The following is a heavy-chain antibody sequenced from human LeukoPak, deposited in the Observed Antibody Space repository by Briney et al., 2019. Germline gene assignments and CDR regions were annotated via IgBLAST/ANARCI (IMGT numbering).Heavy chain of an antibody. CDR2: IIPIFGIA. J-gene: IGHJ5*02. CDR1: GGTFSSYA. Sequence: SVKVSCKASGGTFSSYAISWVRQAPGQGLEWMGGIIPIFGIAIYAQKLQGRVTITTDESTSTAYMELSSLRSEDTAVYYCARVYVVVVPAARVDNWFDPWGQGTLVTVSS. V-gene: IGHV1-69*05. D-gene: IGHD2-2*01. CDR3: ARVYVVVVPAARVDNWFDP.